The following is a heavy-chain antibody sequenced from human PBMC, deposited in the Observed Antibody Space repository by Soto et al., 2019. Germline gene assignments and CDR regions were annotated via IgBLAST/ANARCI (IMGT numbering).Heavy chain of an antibody. V-gene: IGHV4-59*01. CDR1: GGSISSYY. CDR2: IYYSGST. J-gene: IGHJ4*02. Sequence: SETLSLTCTVSGGSISSYYWSWIRQPPGKGLEWIGYIYYSGSTNYNPSLKSRVTISVDTSKNQFSLKLSSVTAADTAVYYCARDIAVAGRYYCGRGTLVTVSS. CDR3: ARDIAVAGRYY. D-gene: IGHD6-19*01.